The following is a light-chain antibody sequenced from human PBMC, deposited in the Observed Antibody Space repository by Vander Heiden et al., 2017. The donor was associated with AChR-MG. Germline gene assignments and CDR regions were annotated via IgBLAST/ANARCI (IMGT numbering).Light chain of an antibody. Sequence: SSELTQDPVVSVALGKTVRIRCQGESLRSYYASWYQQKAGQAPVLFIYAKNTRPSWIPARFSGSSSGNTVSLTITGAQAEDEADCYCNSRDISGNYLVFGPGTKVTVL. J-gene: IGLJ1*01. CDR2: AKN. V-gene: IGLV3-19*01. CDR1: SLRSYY. CDR3: NSRDISGNYLV.